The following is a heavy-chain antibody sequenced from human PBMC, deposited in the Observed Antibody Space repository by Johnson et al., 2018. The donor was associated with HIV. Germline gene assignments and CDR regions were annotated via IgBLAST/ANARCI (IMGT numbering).Heavy chain of an antibody. CDR1: GFTVSTNY. CDR3: AKDLGIVGAVHRTFDI. J-gene: IGHJ3*02. D-gene: IGHD1-26*01. Sequence: EVQLVESGGGLIQPGGSLRLSCAASGFTVSTNYMSWVRQAPGKGLDWVSVIYSSGSTYYTDSVKGRFTISRDNSKNTLYLQMNSLRAEDTAVYYCAKDLGIVGAVHRTFDIWGQGTMVTVSS. CDR2: IYSSGST. V-gene: IGHV3-53*01.